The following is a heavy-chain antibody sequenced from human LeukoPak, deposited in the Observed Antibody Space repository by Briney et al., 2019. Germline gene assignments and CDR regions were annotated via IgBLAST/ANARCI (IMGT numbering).Heavy chain of an antibody. CDR1: GYTFTGYY. CDR2: ISPNSGGT. V-gene: IGHV1-2*02. D-gene: IGHD3-22*01. Sequence: GASVKVSCKASGYTFTGYYMHWVRQAPGQGLEWMGWISPNSGGTNYAQKFQGRVTMTRDTSISTAYMELSRLRSDDTAVYYCARDSSPTHYYDSSGYYYWGQGTLVTVSS. CDR3: ARDSSPTHYYDSSGYYY. J-gene: IGHJ4*02.